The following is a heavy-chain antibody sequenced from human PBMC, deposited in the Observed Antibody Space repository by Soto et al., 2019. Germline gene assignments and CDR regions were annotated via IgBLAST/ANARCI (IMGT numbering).Heavy chain of an antibody. Sequence: PSETLSLTCAVYGGSFSGYYWSWIRQPPGKGLEWIGEINHSGSTNYNPSLKSRVTISVDTSKNQFSLKLSYVTAADTPGYYCARANLWFGELALTDVWGQGTTVTVSS. D-gene: IGHD3-10*01. V-gene: IGHV4-34*01. CDR3: ARANLWFGELALTDV. CDR1: GGSFSGYY. CDR2: INHSGST. J-gene: IGHJ6*02.